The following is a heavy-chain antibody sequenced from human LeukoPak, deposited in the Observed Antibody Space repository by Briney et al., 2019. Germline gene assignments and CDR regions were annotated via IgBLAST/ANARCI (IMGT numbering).Heavy chain of an antibody. V-gene: IGHV4-61*05. D-gene: IGHD1-1*01. CDR3: ARNGNWNYVDY. J-gene: IGHJ4*02. CDR1: GGSISSSNSY. CDR2: IYYNGNT. Sequence: SETLSLTCTVSGGSISSSNSYWSWIRQPPGKGLEWIGYIYYNGNTNYIPSLKSRVTISVGTSKNQFSLRLSSVTAADTAVYYCARNGNWNYVDYWGQGTLVTVSS.